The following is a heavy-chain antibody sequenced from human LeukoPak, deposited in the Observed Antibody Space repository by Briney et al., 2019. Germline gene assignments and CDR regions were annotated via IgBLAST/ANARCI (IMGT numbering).Heavy chain of an antibody. Sequence: SETLSLTCAVYGGSLSGYYWSWIRQPPGKGLEWIGEINHSGSTNYNPSLKSRVTISVDTSKNQFSLKLSSVTAADTAVYYCARGEGYDSSGYYYGYFDYWGQGTLVTVSS. V-gene: IGHV4-34*01. D-gene: IGHD3-22*01. CDR1: GGSLSGYY. CDR2: INHSGST. J-gene: IGHJ4*02. CDR3: ARGEGYDSSGYYYGYFDY.